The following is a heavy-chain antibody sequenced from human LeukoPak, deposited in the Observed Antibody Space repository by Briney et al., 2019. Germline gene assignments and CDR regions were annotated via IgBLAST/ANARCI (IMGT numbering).Heavy chain of an antibody. CDR2: INPNSGGT. Sequence: EASVKVSCKASGYTFTGYYMHWVRQAPGQGLEWMGWINPNSGGTNYAQKFQGRVTMTRDTSISTAYMELSRLRSDDTAVYYCARDGYEYSSSWYTEAIFYYYGMDVWGQGTTVTVSS. CDR1: GYTFTGYY. CDR3: ARDGYEYSSSWYTEAIFYYYGMDV. J-gene: IGHJ6*02. D-gene: IGHD6-13*01. V-gene: IGHV1-2*02.